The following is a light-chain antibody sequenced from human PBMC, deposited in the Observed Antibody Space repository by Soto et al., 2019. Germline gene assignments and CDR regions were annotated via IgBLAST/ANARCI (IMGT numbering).Light chain of an antibody. J-gene: IGLJ1*01. V-gene: IGLV2-23*01. CDR1: SSDVENYNL. Sequence: QSALTQPASVSGSPGQSITTSCTGTSSDVENYNLVSWYQQHPGKAPKLIIYEGNKRPSGVSNRFSGSKSGNTASLTISGLQAEDEADYYCCSYVGSSTYVFGSGTKLTVL. CDR3: CSYVGSSTYV. CDR2: EGN.